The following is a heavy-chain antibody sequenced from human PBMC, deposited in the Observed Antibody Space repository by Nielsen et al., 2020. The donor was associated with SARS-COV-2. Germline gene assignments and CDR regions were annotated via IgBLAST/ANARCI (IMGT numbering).Heavy chain of an antibody. CDR2: ISWNSGSI. Sequence: GGSLRLSCAASGFTFDDYAMHWVRQAPGKGLEWVSGISWNSGSIGYADSVKGRFTISRDNAKNSLYLQMNSLRAEDTALYYCAKEDVGGFGDDAFDIWGQGTMVTVSS. V-gene: IGHV3-9*01. J-gene: IGHJ3*02. CDR1: GFTFDDYA. D-gene: IGHD3-16*01. CDR3: AKEDVGGFGDDAFDI.